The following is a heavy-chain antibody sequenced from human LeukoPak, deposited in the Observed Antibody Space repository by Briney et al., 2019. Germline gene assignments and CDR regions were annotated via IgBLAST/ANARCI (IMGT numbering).Heavy chain of an antibody. J-gene: IGHJ4*02. CDR3: ARESYDSSGYYYGGGFDY. Sequence: PGGSLRLSCAASGFTFSSYWIHWVRQAPGKGLVWVSRIYSDATYYADSVKGRFTISRDYAKNTLYLQMNSLRAEDTAVYYCARESYDSSGYYYGGGFDYWGQGTLVTVSS. CDR2: IYSDAT. D-gene: IGHD3-22*01. CDR1: GFTFSSYW. V-gene: IGHV3-74*01.